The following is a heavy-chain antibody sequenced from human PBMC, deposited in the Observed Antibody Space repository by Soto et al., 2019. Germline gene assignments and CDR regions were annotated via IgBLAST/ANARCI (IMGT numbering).Heavy chain of an antibody. D-gene: IGHD3-10*01. CDR3: ARATGGSGSYYNSFYYFDY. Sequence: ASVKVSCKASGYTFTSYDINWVRQATGQGLEWMGWMNPNSGNTGYAQKFQGRVTMTRNTSISTAYMELSSLRSEDTAVYYCARATGGSGSYYNSFYYFDYWGQGTLVTVSS. CDR1: GYTFTSYD. J-gene: IGHJ4*02. V-gene: IGHV1-8*01. CDR2: MNPNSGNT.